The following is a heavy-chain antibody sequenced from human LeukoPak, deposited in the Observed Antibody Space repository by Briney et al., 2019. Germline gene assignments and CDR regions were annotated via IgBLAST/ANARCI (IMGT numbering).Heavy chain of an antibody. D-gene: IGHD6-19*01. CDR1: GFTFTNYG. CDR2: IHYDVSNK. J-gene: IGHJ4*02. CDR3: AKLKARGGGLDSSGWYYFDY. V-gene: IGHV3-30*02. Sequence: GGSLRLSCAASGFTFTNYGMHWVRQAPGRGLEWVAFIHYDVSNKWYADSVKGRFTISRDNSKNTLYLQMNSLRAEDTAVYYCAKLKARGGGLDSSGWYYFDYWGQGTLVTVSS.